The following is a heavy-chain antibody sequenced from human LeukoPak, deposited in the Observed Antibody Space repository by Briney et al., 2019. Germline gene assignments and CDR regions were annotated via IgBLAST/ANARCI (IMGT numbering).Heavy chain of an antibody. V-gene: IGHV4-59*01. CDR1: GGSISNYY. D-gene: IGHD3-10*01. Sequence: PSETLSLTCTVSGGSISNYYWSWIRQPPGKGLEWIGYIYYSGNTNYNLSLKSRVTISVDTSKNQFSLKLSSVTAADTAVYYCARSAGDYYYYMDVWGKGTTVTVSS. J-gene: IGHJ6*03. CDR2: IYYSGNT. CDR3: ARSAGDYYYYMDV.